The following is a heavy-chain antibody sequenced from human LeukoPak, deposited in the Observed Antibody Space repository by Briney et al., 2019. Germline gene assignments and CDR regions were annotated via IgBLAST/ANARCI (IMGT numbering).Heavy chain of an antibody. D-gene: IGHD1-26*01. J-gene: IGHJ3*02. CDR3: ARDVGATTSAAFDI. CDR1: GFTFSDYY. Sequence: GGSLRLSCAASGFTFSDYYMTWIRQAPGKGLEGISYISSSGTAIYQPNSLKGRFTISRDNAKNSLYLQMNSLRAEDTAVYYCARDVGATTSAAFDIWGQGTMVTVSS. V-gene: IGHV3-11*01. CDR2: ISSSGTAI.